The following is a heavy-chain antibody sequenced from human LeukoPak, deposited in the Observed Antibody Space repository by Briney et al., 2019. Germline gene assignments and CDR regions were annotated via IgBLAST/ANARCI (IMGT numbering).Heavy chain of an antibody. CDR3: ARDYSGDCSSTSCYTGNWFDP. V-gene: IGHV1-2*02. CDR2: INPNSGGT. Sequence: ASVKVSCKASGYTFTGYYMHWVRQAPGQGLEWMGWINPNSGGTNYAQKFQGRVTMTTDTSTSTAYMELRSLRSDDTAVYYCARDYSGDCSSTSCYTGNWFDPWGQGTLVTVSS. J-gene: IGHJ5*02. D-gene: IGHD2-2*02. CDR1: GYTFTGYY.